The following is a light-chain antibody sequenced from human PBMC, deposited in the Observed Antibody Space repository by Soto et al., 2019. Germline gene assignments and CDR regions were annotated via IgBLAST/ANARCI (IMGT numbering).Light chain of an antibody. CDR2: AES. CDR3: LQHNSYPLT. Sequence: DIQLTQSPSAMSASVGDRVTITCRASQGISHYLAWFQQKPGKVPKPLIFAESSLQSGVPSRFSGSGSGTEFTLTISSLQREDFATYYCLQHNSYPLTFGGGTKVEIK. V-gene: IGKV1-17*03. CDR1: QGISHY. J-gene: IGKJ4*01.